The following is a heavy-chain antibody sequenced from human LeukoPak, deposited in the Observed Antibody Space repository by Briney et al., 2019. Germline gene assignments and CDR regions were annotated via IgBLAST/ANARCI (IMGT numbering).Heavy chain of an antibody. Sequence: ASVKVSCKASGYTFTGYYMHWVRQAPGQGLEWMGWMNPNSGNTGYAQKFQGRVTITRNTSISTAYMELSSLSSEDTAVYYCVRYSSSWHRDFDYWGQGTLVTVSS. CDR3: VRYSSSWHRDFDY. CDR1: GYTFTGYY. V-gene: IGHV1-8*03. J-gene: IGHJ4*02. D-gene: IGHD6-13*01. CDR2: MNPNSGNT.